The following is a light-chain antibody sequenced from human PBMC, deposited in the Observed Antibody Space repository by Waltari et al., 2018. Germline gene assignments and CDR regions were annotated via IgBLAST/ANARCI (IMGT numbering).Light chain of an antibody. CDR2: GST. CDR3: QSYDRSLSASV. V-gene: IGLV1-40*01. J-gene: IGLJ2*01. Sequence: QSVLAQPPSVSGAPGQRVTISCTGSSSNIGTYAVHWYQQLPGTAPKLLIYGSTNRPSGVPDRFSGSKSGTSASLAIAGLQAEDEADYYCQSYDRSLSASVFGGGTKLTVL. CDR1: SSNIGTYA.